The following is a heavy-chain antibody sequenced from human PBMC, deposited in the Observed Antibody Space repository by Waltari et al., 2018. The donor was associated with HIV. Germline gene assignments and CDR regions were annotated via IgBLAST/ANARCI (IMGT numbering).Heavy chain of an antibody. V-gene: IGHV3-7*01. CDR1: GFSFSTRW. Sequence: EVQLVESGGGLVQPGESLRLSCKASGFSFSTRWMSWVRQSPGKGLEWVANMKEDGSEKRYADSVKGRFIISRDNAMNSLYLQMNNLRAEDTAVYYCATGFVPGYWGQGTLVTVSS. CDR2: MKEDGSEK. J-gene: IGHJ4*02. CDR3: ATGFVPGY. D-gene: IGHD3-10*01.